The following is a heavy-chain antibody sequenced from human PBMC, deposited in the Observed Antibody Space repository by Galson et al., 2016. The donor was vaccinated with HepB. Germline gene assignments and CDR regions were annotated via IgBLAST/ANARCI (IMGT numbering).Heavy chain of an antibody. V-gene: IGHV3-33*01. Sequence: LRLSCAASGFTFSNYAMHWVRQAPGKGLEWVAVIWPDGSEQYYADSVKGRFTISRNNSDNTMSLQMNSLRAEDTSVYYCAREPRGADWGFDYWGQGTQVAVSS. CDR1: GFTFSNYA. D-gene: IGHD7-27*01. CDR3: AREPRGADWGFDY. J-gene: IGHJ4*01. CDR2: IWPDGSEQ.